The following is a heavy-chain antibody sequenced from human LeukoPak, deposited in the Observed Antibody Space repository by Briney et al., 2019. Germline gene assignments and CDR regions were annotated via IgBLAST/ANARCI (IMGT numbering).Heavy chain of an antibody. CDR2: IYYSGRT. CDR3: ARLYCSSTSCYSPYFDY. J-gene: IGHJ4*02. D-gene: IGHD2-2*01. CDR1: GGSISSSNHF. Sequence: RSSETLSLTCTVSGGSISSSNHFWGWIRQPPGKGLEWIGNIYYSGRTYYNPSLKSRVTLSVDTSKNQFSLKLGSVTAADTAVYYCARLYCSSTSCYSPYFDYWGQGTLVTVSS. V-gene: IGHV4-39*01.